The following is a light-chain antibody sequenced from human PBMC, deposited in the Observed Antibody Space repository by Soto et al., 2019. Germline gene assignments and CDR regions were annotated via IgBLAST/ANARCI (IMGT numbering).Light chain of an antibody. CDR1: QSVISSY. CDR2: DAS. CDR3: QQRSTWPPFS. Sequence: EIVLTQSPGTLSLSPGERATLSCRSSQSVISSYLAWYQQKPGQAPRLLIYDASNRATGIPVRFSGSGSGTDFTLTISSLEPEDFAVYYCQQRSTWPPFSFGPGTKVDIK. J-gene: IGKJ3*01. V-gene: IGKV3D-20*02.